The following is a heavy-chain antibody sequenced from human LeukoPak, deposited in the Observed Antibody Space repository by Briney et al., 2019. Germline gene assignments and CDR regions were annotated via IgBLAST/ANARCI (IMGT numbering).Heavy chain of an antibody. CDR1: GFTVSRNY. V-gene: IGHV3-74*01. J-gene: IGHJ4*02. D-gene: IGHD1-1*01. CDR3: AREGTGFNY. Sequence: GGSLRLSCAASGFTVSRNYMSWVRQAPGKGLVWVSRINSDGSSTSYADSVKGRFTISRDNAKNTLYLQMNSLRAEDTAVYYCAREGTGFNYWGQGTLVTVSS. CDR2: INSDGSST.